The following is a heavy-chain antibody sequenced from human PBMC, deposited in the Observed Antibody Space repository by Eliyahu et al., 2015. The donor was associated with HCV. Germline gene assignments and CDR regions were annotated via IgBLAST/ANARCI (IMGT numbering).Heavy chain of an antibody. Sequence: EVQLVESGGGLVQPGGSXXXSCAASGFXFSNYNXXWVRQAPGXGLXWVSYISHSSDIIHYADSVQGRFTISRDNAKNSLSLQMNSLRDEDTAVYYCTKTWDVWGPGTTVTVSS. CDR2: ISHSSDII. J-gene: IGHJ6*01. V-gene: IGHV3-48*02. CDR1: GFXFSNYN. CDR3: TKTWDV.